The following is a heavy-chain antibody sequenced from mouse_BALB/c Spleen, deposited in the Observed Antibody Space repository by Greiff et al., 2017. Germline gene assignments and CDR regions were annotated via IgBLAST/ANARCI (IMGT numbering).Heavy chain of an antibody. J-gene: IGHJ3*01. CDR1: GFNIKDYY. V-gene: IGHV14-1*02. Sequence: VQLKQSGAELVRPGALVKLSCKASGFNIKDYYMHWVKQRPEQGLEWIGWIDPENGNTIYDPKFQGKASITADTSSNTAYLQLSSLTSEDTAVYYCARGSSGYVGYWGQGTLVTVSA. D-gene: IGHD3-1*01. CDR2: IDPENGNT. CDR3: ARGSSGYVGY.